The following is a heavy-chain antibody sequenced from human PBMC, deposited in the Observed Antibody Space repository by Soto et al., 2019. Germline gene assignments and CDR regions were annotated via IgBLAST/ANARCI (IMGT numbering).Heavy chain of an antibody. D-gene: IGHD6-19*01. CDR2: IFQSGST. Sequence: SETLSLTCGVSGGTIRSPDWWAWVRQPPGKGLEWIGEIFQSGSTNYTPSLESRVTISVDKSKNQFSLTLTSVTAADTAVYFCARGRGRYSSGWSWFDPWGQGILVTVSS. J-gene: IGHJ5*02. CDR3: ARGRGRYSSGWSWFDP. CDR1: GGTIRSPDW. V-gene: IGHV4-4*02.